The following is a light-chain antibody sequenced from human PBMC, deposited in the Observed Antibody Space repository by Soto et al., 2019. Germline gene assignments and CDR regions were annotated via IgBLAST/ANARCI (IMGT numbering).Light chain of an antibody. V-gene: IGKV3-20*01. J-gene: IGKJ1*01. CDR1: QRVSSSY. CDR3: QQYGSSPRT. Sequence: ELVLTQSPGTLSLSPGERATLSCRASQRVSSSYLAWYQQKPGQAPRLLIYGASSRATGIPDRFSGSGSGTDFTLTISRLEPEDFAVYYCQQYGSSPRTFGQGTKVESK. CDR2: GAS.